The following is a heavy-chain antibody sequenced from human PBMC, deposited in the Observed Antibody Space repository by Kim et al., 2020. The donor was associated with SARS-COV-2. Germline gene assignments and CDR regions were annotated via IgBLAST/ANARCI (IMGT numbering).Heavy chain of an antibody. Sequence: GGSLRLSCAASGFTFSSYAMHWVRQAPGKGLEWVAVISYDGSNKYYADSVKGRFTISRDNSKNTLYLQMNSLRAEDTAVYYCARGDYYYDSSGFEGPQIYGMDVWGQGTTVTVSS. V-gene: IGHV3-30-3*01. J-gene: IGHJ6*02. D-gene: IGHD3-22*01. CDR2: ISYDGSNK. CDR3: ARGDYYYDSSGFEGPQIYGMDV. CDR1: GFTFSSYA.